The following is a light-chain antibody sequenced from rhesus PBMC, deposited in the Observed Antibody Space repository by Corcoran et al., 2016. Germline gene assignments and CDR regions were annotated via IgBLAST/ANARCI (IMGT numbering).Light chain of an antibody. V-gene: IGKV3-42*01. CDR2: GAS. CDR1: QSVSSS. J-gene: IGKJ4*01. CDR3: QQDYSWPPLT. Sequence: EIVMTQSPATLSLSPGERATLSCRASQSVSSSLAWYQQKPGQAPKLLIYGASSRATGLPDRFRGSGSGTEFTLTSSSLEPEDVGVYYCQQDYSWPPLTFGGGTKVELK.